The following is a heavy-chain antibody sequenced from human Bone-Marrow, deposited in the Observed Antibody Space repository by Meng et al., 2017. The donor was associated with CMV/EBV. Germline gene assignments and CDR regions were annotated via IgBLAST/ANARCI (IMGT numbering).Heavy chain of an antibody. CDR1: GYTFTSYY. V-gene: IGHV1-46*01. J-gene: IGHJ6*02. CDR2: INPSGGST. Sequence: ASVKVSCKASGYTFTSYYMHWVRQAPGQGLEWMGIINPSGGSTSYAQKFQGRVTMTTDTSTSTAYMELRSLRSDDTAVYYCARHELGYCSSTSCFLGIYDYYGMDVWGQGTTVTVSS. CDR3: ARHELGYCSSTSCFLGIYDYYGMDV. D-gene: IGHD2-2*01.